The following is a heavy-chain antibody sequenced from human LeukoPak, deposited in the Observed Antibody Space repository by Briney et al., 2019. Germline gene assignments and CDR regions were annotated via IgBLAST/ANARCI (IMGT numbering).Heavy chain of an antibody. D-gene: IGHD1-26*01. CDR2: ISAYNGNT. J-gene: IGHJ6*02. CDR3: AREDSGSYQCYYYGMDA. V-gene: IGHV1-18*01. CDR1: GYTFTSYG. Sequence: ASVTVSCKASGYTFTSYGISWVRQAPGQGLEWMGWISAYNGNTNYAQKLQGRVTMTTDTSTSTAYMELRSLRSDDTAVYYCAREDSGSYQCYYYGMDAWGQGTTVTVSS.